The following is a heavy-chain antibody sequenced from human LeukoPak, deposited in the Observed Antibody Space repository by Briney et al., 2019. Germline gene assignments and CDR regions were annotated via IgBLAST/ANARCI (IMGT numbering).Heavy chain of an antibody. CDR3: ARGHSSGWYEDYYYGMDV. Sequence: SETLSLTCAVYGGSFSGYYWSWIRQPPGKGLEWIGEINHSGSTNYNPSLKSRVTISVDTSKNQFSLKLSSVTAADTAVYYCARGHSSGWYEDYYYGMDVWGQGITVTVSS. V-gene: IGHV4-34*01. CDR1: GGSFSGYY. J-gene: IGHJ6*02. D-gene: IGHD6-19*01. CDR2: INHSGST.